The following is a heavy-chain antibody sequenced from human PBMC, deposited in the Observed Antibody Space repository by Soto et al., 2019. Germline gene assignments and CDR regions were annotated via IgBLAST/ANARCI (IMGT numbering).Heavy chain of an antibody. Sequence: GASVKVSCKASGFTFTSSAVQWVRQARGQRLEWIGWIVVGSGNTNYAQKFQERVTITRDMSTSTAYMELSSLRSEDTAVYYCAAARYITMVRGVIIIGENWFDPWGQGTLVTVSS. CDR2: IVVGSGNT. CDR1: GFTFTSSA. V-gene: IGHV1-58*01. D-gene: IGHD3-10*01. CDR3: AAARYITMVRGVIIIGENWFDP. J-gene: IGHJ5*02.